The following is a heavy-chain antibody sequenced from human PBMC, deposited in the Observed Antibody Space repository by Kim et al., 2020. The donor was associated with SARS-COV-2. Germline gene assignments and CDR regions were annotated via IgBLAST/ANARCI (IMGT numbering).Heavy chain of an antibody. J-gene: IGHJ4*02. D-gene: IGHD3-22*01. CDR3: ARLIYYDSSGFPIDY. V-gene: IGHV3-33*01. CDR2: IWYDGSNK. CDR1: GFTFSSYG. Sequence: GGSLRLSCAASGFTFSSYGMHWVRQAPGKGLEWVAVIWYDGSNKYYADSVKGRFTISRDNSKNTLYLQMNSLRAEDTAVYYCARLIYYDSSGFPIDYWGQGTLVTVSS.